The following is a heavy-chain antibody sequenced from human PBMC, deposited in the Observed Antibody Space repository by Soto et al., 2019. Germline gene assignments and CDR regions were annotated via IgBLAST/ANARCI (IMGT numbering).Heavy chain of an antibody. CDR3: ARGQRYYGSGYYYSDS. J-gene: IGHJ1*01. CDR1: GYTFSDYY. CDR2: MSAFTGKA. V-gene: IGHV1-18*04. Sequence: GASVKVSCKAGGYTFSDYYIQWVRQAPGQGLEWVGWMSAFTGKADYAQIFQDRVTMTTDTSTSTAYMELRSLRSDDTAAYYCARGQRYYGSGYYYSDSWGQGTLVTVCS. D-gene: IGHD3-10*01.